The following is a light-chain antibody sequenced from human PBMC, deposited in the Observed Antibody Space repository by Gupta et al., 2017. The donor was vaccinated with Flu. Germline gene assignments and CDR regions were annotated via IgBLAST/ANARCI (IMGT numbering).Light chain of an antibody. J-gene: IGKJ3*01. CDR3: QQYENWPPT. Sequence: PATLSVSGGERATLSCRVSQGIRNDLGWYQQRPGQAPKLLMYAASSGAPGVPARFSGSGSGTDFTLTISSVQSEDFAIYYCQQYENWPPTFGHGTRLDIK. V-gene: IGKV3-15*01. CDR1: QGIRND. CDR2: AAS.